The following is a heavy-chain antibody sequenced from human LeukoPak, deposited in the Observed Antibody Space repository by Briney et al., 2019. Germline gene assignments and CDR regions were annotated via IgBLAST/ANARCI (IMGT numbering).Heavy chain of an antibody. CDR3: ARGDGYNLSFDY. CDR1: VFTVSSNY. D-gene: IGHD5-24*01. J-gene: IGHJ4*02. Sequence: GGSLRLSCAASVFTVSSNYMSWVRQAPGKGLEWVSVIYSGGSTYYADSVKGRFTISRDNSKNTLYLQMNSLRAEDTAVYYCARGDGYNLSFDYRGQGTLVTVSS. CDR2: IYSGGST. V-gene: IGHV3-53*01.